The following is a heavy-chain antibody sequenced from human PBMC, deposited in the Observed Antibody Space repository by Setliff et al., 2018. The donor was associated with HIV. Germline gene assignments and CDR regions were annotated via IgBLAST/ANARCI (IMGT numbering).Heavy chain of an antibody. CDR1: GNSISSGYY. CDR2: IYHTGST. J-gene: IGHJ4*02. D-gene: IGHD4-17*01. Sequence: SETLSLTCVVSGNSISSGYYWGWVRQPPGKGLEWIGSIYHTGSTYYNPSLKGRVTISVDTSKNQFSLKLSSVTAADTAIYYCARRIYGNNPYFDYWSQGTLVTVS. V-gene: IGHV4-38-2*01. CDR3: ARRIYGNNPYFDY.